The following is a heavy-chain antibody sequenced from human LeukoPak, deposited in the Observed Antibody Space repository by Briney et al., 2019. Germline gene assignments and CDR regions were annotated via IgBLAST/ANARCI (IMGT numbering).Heavy chain of an antibody. CDR2: IKQDGSEK. Sequence: PGGSLRLSCAASGFTFSSYWMSWVRQAPGKGLEWVANIKQDGSEKYYVDSVKGRFTISRDNAKNSLYLQMNSLRAEDTAVYYCARDGWDGYNYPVYSYWGQGTLVTVSS. CDR3: ARDGWDGYNYPVYSY. V-gene: IGHV3-7*01. J-gene: IGHJ4*02. CDR1: GFTFSSYW. D-gene: IGHD5-24*01.